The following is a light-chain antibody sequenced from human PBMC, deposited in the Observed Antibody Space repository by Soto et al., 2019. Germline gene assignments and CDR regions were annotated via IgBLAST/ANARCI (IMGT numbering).Light chain of an antibody. J-gene: IGKJ2*01. CDR3: QQHSTSTFS. CDR2: GDF. CDR1: QSVFSS. Sequence: EIVMTQSPATLSVSLGERVTLSCRASQSVFSSLAWYQHKPGQSPRLLIYGDFNRATGISDRFSGSGSGTDFTLTINRLEPDDFAMYFCQQHSTSTFSFGQGTRLEIK. V-gene: IGKV3D-15*01.